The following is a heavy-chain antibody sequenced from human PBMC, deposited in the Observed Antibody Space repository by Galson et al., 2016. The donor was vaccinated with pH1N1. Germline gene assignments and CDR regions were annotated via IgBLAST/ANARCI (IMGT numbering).Heavy chain of an antibody. CDR2: IYWDDDK. CDR1: GFSVSSSGMG. CDR3: AHREVMITNAFEF. V-gene: IGHV2-5*02. J-gene: IGHJ3*01. Sequence: PALVKPTQTLTLTCNFSGFSVSSSGMGVGWIRQPPGKGLEWLAVIYWDDDKRYSPSLKSRLTITTDTSKNKVVLKMTNMDPADTATYYCAHREVMITNAFEFWGQGTKVTVSS. D-gene: IGHD3-16*01.